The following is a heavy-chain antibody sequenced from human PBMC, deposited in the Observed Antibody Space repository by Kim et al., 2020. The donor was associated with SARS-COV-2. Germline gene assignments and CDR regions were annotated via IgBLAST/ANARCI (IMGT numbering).Heavy chain of an antibody. V-gene: IGHV4-34*01. CDR3: AREKGYSSGWRWLDP. CDR2: INHSGST. Sequence: SETLSLTCAVYGGSFSGYYWSWIRQPPGKGLEWIGEINHSGSTNYNPSLKSRVTISVDTSKNQFSLKLSSVTAADTAVYYCAREKGYSSGWRWLDPWGQGTLVTVSS. D-gene: IGHD6-19*01. CDR1: GGSFSGYY. J-gene: IGHJ5*02.